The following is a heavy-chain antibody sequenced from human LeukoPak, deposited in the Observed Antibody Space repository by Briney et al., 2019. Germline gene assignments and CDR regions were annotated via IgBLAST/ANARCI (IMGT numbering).Heavy chain of an antibody. V-gene: IGHV4-59*08. CDR1: GGSISSYY. Sequence: PSETLSLTCTVSGGSISSYYWSWIRQPPGKGLEWIGYIYYSGSTNYNPSLKSRVTISVGTSKNQFSLKLSSVTAADTAVYYCARAYSNYDYYYGMDVWGQGTTVTVSS. CDR3: ARAYSNYDYYYGMDV. D-gene: IGHD4-11*01. CDR2: IYYSGST. J-gene: IGHJ6*02.